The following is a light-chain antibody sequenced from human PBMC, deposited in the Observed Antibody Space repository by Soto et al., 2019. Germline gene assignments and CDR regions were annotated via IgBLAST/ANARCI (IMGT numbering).Light chain of an antibody. CDR1: QSVSGSN. CDR2: GAS. V-gene: IGKV3-20*01. CDR3: QHSGDFRWT. J-gene: IGKJ1*01. Sequence: EIVRTQSPATLSVSPGERATLSCRASQSVSGSNLAWYQQKPGQAPRLLIYGASSRATGIPDRFSGSGSGTDFTLTISRLEPEDFAVYYCQHSGDFRWTFGQGTKVDIK.